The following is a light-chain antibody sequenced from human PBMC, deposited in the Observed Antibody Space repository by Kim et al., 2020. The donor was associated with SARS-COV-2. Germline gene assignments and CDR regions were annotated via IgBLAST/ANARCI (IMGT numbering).Light chain of an antibody. CDR1: QSVSSSP. J-gene: IGKJ2*01. V-gene: IGKV3-20*01. Sequence: LSPGERAPLSCRASQSVSSSPLAWYQQKPGQAPRLLIYGASSRATGIPDSFSGSGSGTDFTLTISRLEPEDFAVYYCQQYGDSPVTFGQGTKLEI. CDR2: GAS. CDR3: QQYGDSPVT.